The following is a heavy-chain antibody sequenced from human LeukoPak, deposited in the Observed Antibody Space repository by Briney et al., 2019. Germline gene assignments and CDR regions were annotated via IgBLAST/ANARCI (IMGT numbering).Heavy chain of an antibody. D-gene: IGHD6-13*01. J-gene: IGHJ3*02. CDR2: ISSSGSTI. CDR3: ARVNSLIAAGAFDI. Sequence: PGGSLRLSCVGSGFTFSSYEMNWVRQAPGKGLEWVSYISSSGSTIYYADSVKGRFTISRDNAKNSLYLQMNSLRAEDTAVYYCARVNSLIAAGAFDIWGQGTMVTVSS. V-gene: IGHV3-48*03. CDR1: GFTFSSYE.